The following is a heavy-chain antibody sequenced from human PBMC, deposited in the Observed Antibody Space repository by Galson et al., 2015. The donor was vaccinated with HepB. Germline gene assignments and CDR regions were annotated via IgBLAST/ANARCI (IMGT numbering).Heavy chain of an antibody. V-gene: IGHV3-7*01. CDR1: GFTFSSYW. D-gene: IGHD5-24*01. CDR3: ARFGRWLRTGTGGFDY. J-gene: IGHJ4*02. Sequence: SLRLSCAASGFTFSSYWMSWVRQAPGKGLEWVANIKQDGSEKYYVDSVKGRFTISRDNAKNSLYLQMNSLRAEDTAVYYCARFGRWLRTGTGGFDYWGQGTLVTVSS. CDR2: IKQDGSEK.